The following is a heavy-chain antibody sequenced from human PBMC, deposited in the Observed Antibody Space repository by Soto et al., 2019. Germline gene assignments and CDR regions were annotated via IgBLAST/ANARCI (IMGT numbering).Heavy chain of an antibody. CDR2: IYHSGST. J-gene: IGHJ5*02. D-gene: IGHD2-2*01. V-gene: IGHV4-4*02. CDR3: ARGTPADIVVVPAPHVFDP. CDR1: GGSISSSNW. Sequence: SETLSLTCADSGGSISSSNWWSWVRQPPGKGLEWIGEIYHSGSTNYNPSLKSRVTISVDKSKNQFSLKLSSVTAADTAVYYCARGTPADIVVVPAPHVFDPWGQGTLVTVSS.